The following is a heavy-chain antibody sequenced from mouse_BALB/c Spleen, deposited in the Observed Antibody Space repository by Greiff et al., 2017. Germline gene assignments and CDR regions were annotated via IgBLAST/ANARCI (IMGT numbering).Heavy chain of an antibody. Sequence: QVQLQQSGAELARPGASVKLSCKASGYTFTSYWMQWVKQRPGQGLEWIGAIYPGDGDTRYTQKFKGKATLTADKSSSTAYMQLSSLASEDSAVYYCARGGDYYGSSPYAMDYWGQGTSVTVSS. V-gene: IGHV1-87*01. J-gene: IGHJ4*01. CDR2: IYPGDGDT. CDR1: GYTFTSYW. CDR3: ARGGDYYGSSPYAMDY. D-gene: IGHD1-1*01.